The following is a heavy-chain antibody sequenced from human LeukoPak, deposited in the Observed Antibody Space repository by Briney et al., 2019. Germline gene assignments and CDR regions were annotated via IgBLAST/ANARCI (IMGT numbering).Heavy chain of an antibody. Sequence: GGSLRLSCAASGFILSTFDMNWVRQAPGKGLEWVSPISSSSSYIYYADSVKGRFTISRDNAKNSLYLQMNSLRAEDTAVYYCARAWEVRGVIIVDGMDVWGQGTTVTVSS. J-gene: IGHJ6*02. CDR2: ISSSSSYI. V-gene: IGHV3-21*01. D-gene: IGHD3-10*01. CDR1: GFILSTFD. CDR3: ARAWEVRGVIIVDGMDV.